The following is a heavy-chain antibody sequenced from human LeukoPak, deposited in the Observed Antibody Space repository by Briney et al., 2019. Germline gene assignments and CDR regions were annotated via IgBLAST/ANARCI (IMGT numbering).Heavy chain of an antibody. CDR1: GGSISSYY. D-gene: IGHD3-9*01. J-gene: IGHJ6*03. CDR2: IYYSGST. Sequence: SETLSLTCTVSGGSISSYYWSWIRQPPGKGLEWIGYIYYSGSTNYNPSLKSRVTISVDTSKNQFSLKLSSVTAADTAVYYCARDRRPHYDILTGAYYYYMDVWGKGTTVTVSS. V-gene: IGHV4-59*01. CDR3: ARDRRPHYDILTGAYYYYMDV.